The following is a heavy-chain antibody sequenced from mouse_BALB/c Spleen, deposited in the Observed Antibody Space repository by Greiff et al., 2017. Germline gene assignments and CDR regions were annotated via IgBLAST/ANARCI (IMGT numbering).Heavy chain of an antibody. V-gene: IGHV1S81*02. CDR3: ARRRNTGTWFAY. CDR2: INPSNGRT. J-gene: IGHJ3*01. Sequence: QVQLQQSGAELVKPGASVKLSCKASGYTFTSYWMHWVKQRPGQGLEWIGEINPSNGRTNYNEKFKSKATLTVDKSSSTAYMQLSSLTSEDSAVYYCARRRNTGTWFAYWGQGTLVTVSA. CDR1: GYTFTSYW.